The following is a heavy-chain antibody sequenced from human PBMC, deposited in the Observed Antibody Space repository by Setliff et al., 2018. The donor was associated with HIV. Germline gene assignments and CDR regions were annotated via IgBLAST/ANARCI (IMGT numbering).Heavy chain of an antibody. D-gene: IGHD7-27*01. CDR2: VYYTGST. V-gene: IGHV4-59*12. CDR1: GGFISSYY. Sequence: KASETLSLTCSISGGFISSYYWTWIRQAPGKGLEWIGHVYYTGSTNYNPSVKSRVTMSIDTSKNQFSLKLSSLTAADTAVYYCARLWGSAQAFDIWGQGTMVTVSS. J-gene: IGHJ3*02. CDR3: ARLWGSAQAFDI.